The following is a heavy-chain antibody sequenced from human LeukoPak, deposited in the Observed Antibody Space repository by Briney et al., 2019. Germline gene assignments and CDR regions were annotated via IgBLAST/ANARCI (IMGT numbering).Heavy chain of an antibody. D-gene: IGHD2-2*01. CDR2: VSANTI. CDR3: AWSYCSSSSCQWYFDL. CDR1: GFIFSSYS. V-gene: IGHV3-48*04. J-gene: IGHJ2*01. Sequence: GGSLRLSCAASGFIFSSYSLNWVRQAPGKGLELVSYVSANTIYYPDSVKVRFTISRDNAKNALFLKMNGLTAEDTGVYCCAWSYCSSSSCQWYFDLWGRGTMVTVSS.